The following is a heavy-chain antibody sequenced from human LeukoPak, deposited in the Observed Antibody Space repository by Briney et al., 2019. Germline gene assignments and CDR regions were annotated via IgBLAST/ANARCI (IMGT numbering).Heavy chain of an antibody. J-gene: IGHJ1*01. CDR2: IYYSGDS. CDR3: ARAHSNNWHVDF. V-gene: IGHV4-59*02. D-gene: IGHD1-1*01. Sequence: SETLSLTCTVSGGSVSGYYWNWIRQPPGKGLEWTGYIYYSGDSDYNPSLNSRVSISLDTSNNQLSLKLISVTAADTAVYYCARAHSNNWHVDFWGQGTLVTVSS. CDR1: GGSVSGYY.